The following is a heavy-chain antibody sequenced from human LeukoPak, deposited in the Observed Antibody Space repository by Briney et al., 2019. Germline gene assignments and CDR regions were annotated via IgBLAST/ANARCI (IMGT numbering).Heavy chain of an antibody. CDR1: GFTFSIYS. V-gene: IGHV3-21*01. J-gene: IGHJ6*02. Sequence: GGSLRLSCAASGFTFSIYSMNWVRQAPGKGLEWVSSISRGSSYIYYADAVKGRFTVSRDNAKNSLYLQMNSLRAEVTAVYYCARDGVVVPAAIGYYYYGMDVWGQGTTVTVSS. CDR2: ISRGSSYI. D-gene: IGHD2-2*02. CDR3: ARDGVVVPAAIGYYYYGMDV.